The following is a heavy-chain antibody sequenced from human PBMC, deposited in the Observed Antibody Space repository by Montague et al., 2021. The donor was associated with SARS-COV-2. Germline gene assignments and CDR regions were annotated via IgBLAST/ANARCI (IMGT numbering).Heavy chain of an antibody. CDR2: ISSSGGGSTK. Sequence: SMILSWAASGFIFSSYEMNWVRQAPGKGLEWISYISSSGGGSTKHYTNSVKGRFTISRDNAKNSLYLQMNSLRVEDTAIYYCARDRDWDDWCGMDVWGQGTTVTVSS. CDR3: ARDRDWDDWCGMDV. CDR1: GFIFSSYE. J-gene: IGHJ6*02. D-gene: IGHD2-21*01. V-gene: IGHV3-48*03.